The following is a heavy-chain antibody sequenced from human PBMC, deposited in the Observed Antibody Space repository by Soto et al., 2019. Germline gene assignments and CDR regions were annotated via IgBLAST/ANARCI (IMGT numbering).Heavy chain of an antibody. CDR3: MRGDVGWLDDLRQGELDP. CDR1: GYSFTSYG. Sequence: QVHMVQSGAEVKKPGASVKVACKASGYSFTSYGVSRVRQAPGQGLEWMGWISTYNGNTNYAQKFQDRVKMTADTSTSTAYMELGSLRSDDTAIYYCMRGDVGWLDDLRQGELDPWGQGTLVTVSA. J-gene: IGHJ5*02. D-gene: IGHD6-19*01. V-gene: IGHV1-18*01. CDR2: ISTYNGNT.